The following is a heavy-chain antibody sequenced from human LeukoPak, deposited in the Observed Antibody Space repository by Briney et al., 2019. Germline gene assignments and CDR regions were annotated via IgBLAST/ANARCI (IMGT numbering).Heavy chain of an antibody. CDR1: GGSFSGYY. J-gene: IGHJ6*03. V-gene: IGHV4-59*10. Sequence: PSETLSLTCAVYGGSFSGYYWGWIRQPAGKGLEWIGRIYTSGSTNYNPSLKSRVTMSVDTSKNQFSLKLSSVTAADTAVYYCASCSGGSCRKTYYYYMDVWGKGTTVTVSS. CDR3: ASCSGGSCRKTYYYYMDV. D-gene: IGHD2-15*01. CDR2: IYTSGST.